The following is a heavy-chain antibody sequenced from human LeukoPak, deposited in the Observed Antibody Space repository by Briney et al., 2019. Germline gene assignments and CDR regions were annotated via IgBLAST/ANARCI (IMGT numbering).Heavy chain of an antibody. CDR3: ARRGSAAAGTVFDP. CDR1: GGSISSYY. V-gene: IGHV4-59*08. Sequence: SETLSLTCTVSGGSISSYYWSWIRQPPGNGLEWIGYIYYSGSTNYNPSLKSRVTISVDTSKNQFSLKLSSVTAADTAVYYCARRGSAAAGTVFDPWGQGTLVTVSS. CDR2: IYYSGST. D-gene: IGHD6-13*01. J-gene: IGHJ5*02.